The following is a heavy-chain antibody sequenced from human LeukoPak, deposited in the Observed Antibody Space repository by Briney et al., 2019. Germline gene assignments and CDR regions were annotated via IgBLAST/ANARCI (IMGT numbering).Heavy chain of an antibody. V-gene: IGHV3-23*01. CDR1: GFTFSSYA. Sequence: QAGGSLRLSCAASGFTFSSYAMSWVRQAPGKGLEWVSAISGSGGSTYYADSVKGRFTISRDNSKNTLYLQMNSLRSEDTAVYYCARLISRGSFFDYWGQGTLVTVSS. CDR2: ISGSGGST. J-gene: IGHJ4*02. D-gene: IGHD3-10*01. CDR3: ARLISRGSFFDY.